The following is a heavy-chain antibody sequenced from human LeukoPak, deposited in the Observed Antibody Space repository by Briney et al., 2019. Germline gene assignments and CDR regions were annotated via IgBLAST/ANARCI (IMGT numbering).Heavy chain of an antibody. CDR1: GYTFTDYD. CDR2: MNPYSGAT. J-gene: IGHJ6*03. V-gene: IGHV1-8*01. D-gene: IGHD6-19*01. CDR3: ARGRWIAVVGEDYHYYFREV. Sequence: GSVQVSCKASGYTFTDYDINWVRQATGQGLEWMGWMNPYSGATGYEQKFQGRVAMTRTTSITTAYMELSSLTSDDTAVYFCARGRWIAVVGEDYHYYFREVGAKGPRSPSP.